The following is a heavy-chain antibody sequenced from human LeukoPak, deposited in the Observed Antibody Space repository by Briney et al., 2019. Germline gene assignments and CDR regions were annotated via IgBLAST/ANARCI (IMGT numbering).Heavy chain of an antibody. CDR2: IRRNTYGGTT. Sequence: GGSLRLFCTASGFTFGDYALSWVRQAPGKGLEWVGFIRRNTYGGTTEYAASVKGRFTISRDDSKSIAYLQMNSLKTEDTSVYYCATLRGGTYYTFDYWGQGTLVTVSS. D-gene: IGHD1-26*01. CDR1: GFTFGDYA. J-gene: IGHJ4*02. CDR3: ATLRGGTYYTFDY. V-gene: IGHV3-49*04.